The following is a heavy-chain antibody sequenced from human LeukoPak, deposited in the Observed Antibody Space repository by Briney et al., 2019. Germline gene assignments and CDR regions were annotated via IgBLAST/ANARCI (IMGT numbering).Heavy chain of an antibody. J-gene: IGHJ4*02. Sequence: GGSLRLSCAASGFTFSSYSMNGVRQAPGKGLEWVSYISSSSSTIYYADSVKGRFTISRDNAKNSLYLQMNSLRAEDTAVYYCAIHSSSQSFDYWGQGTLVTVSS. CDR2: ISSSSSTI. V-gene: IGHV3-48*01. CDR3: AIHSSSQSFDY. D-gene: IGHD6-13*01. CDR1: GFTFSSYS.